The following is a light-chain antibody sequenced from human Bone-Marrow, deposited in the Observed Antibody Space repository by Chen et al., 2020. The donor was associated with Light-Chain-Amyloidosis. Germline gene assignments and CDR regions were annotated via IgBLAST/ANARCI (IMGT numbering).Light chain of an antibody. V-gene: IGKV1-39*01. Sequence: DIQMTQSPSSLSASVGDRVTITCRASQRISSYLNWYQQKPGKAPKLLIHTASTLQSGVPSRFSGSGSGTDFTLTISSLQSEDFASYYCQQSYSDPWAFGHGTKVEI. CDR3: QQSYSDPWA. J-gene: IGKJ1*01. CDR2: TAS. CDR1: QRISSY.